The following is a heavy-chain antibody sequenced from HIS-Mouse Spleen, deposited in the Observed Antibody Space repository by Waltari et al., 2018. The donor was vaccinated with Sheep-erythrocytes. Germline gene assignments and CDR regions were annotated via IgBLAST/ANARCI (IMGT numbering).Heavy chain of an antibody. CDR1: GFTVSSNY. V-gene: IGHV3-66*01. D-gene: IGHD1-7*01. Sequence: EVQLVESGGGLVQPGGSLILSCAASGFTVSSNYMSWVRQAPGKGLEWVSVIYSGGSTYYADSVKGRFTISRDNSKNTLYLQMNSLRAEDTAVYYCARDSNWNYAFDIWGQGTMVTVSS. CDR3: ARDSNWNYAFDI. CDR2: IYSGGST. J-gene: IGHJ3*02.